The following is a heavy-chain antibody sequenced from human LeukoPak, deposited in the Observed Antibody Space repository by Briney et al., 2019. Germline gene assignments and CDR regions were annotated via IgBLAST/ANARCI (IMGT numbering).Heavy chain of an antibody. CDR3: AREVGGIAVADLDY. D-gene: IGHD6-19*01. CDR1: GFIFSDYG. Sequence: GGSLRLSCSASGFIFSDYGMHWVRQAPGKGLEWVAIIRYDGSNKYYADSVKGRFTISRDNSKNTLYLQMNSLRAEDTAVYYCAREVGGIAVADLDYWGQGTLVTVSS. J-gene: IGHJ4*02. CDR2: IRYDGSNK. V-gene: IGHV3-33*08.